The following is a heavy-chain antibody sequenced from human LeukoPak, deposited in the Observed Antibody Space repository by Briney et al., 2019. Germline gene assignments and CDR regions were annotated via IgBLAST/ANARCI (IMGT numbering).Heavy chain of an antibody. Sequence: GGSLRLSCAASGFNFRKYWMQWVRQVPGKGLVWVSEINPDGDYSGHSNSVRGRFTISRDNAKNTLYLQMTSLSAEDTAVYNCARSLGDWGQGTLVSVSS. CDR3: ARSLGD. CDR2: INPDGDYS. CDR1: GFNFRKYW. D-gene: IGHD3-16*01. V-gene: IGHV3-74*01. J-gene: IGHJ4*01.